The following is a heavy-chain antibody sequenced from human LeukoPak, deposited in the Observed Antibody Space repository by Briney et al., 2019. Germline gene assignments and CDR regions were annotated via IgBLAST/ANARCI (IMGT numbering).Heavy chain of an antibody. J-gene: IGHJ5*02. D-gene: IGHD3-3*01. V-gene: IGHV3-43*02. CDR3: IKDIGVIIPQNWFDP. Sequence: GGSLRLSCAASGFTFDDYVMHWVRQAPGKGLEWVSLISGNGGSTYYADSVKGRFTISRDNSKNSLYLQMNSLRTEDTALYYCIKDIGVIIPQNWFDPWGQGTLVTVSS. CDR1: GFTFDDYV. CDR2: ISGNGGST.